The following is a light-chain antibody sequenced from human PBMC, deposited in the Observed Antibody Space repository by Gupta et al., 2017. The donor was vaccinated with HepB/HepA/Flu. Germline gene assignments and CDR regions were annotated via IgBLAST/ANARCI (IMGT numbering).Light chain of an antibody. Sequence: EIVLTQSPVTLSLSPGERATLSCRASESVGTYLAWYQQKRGQAPRLLIYDASNRATGIPARFSGSGSGTDFTLTISSLEPEDFAVYYCQQRSRFVTFGPGTEVEIK. V-gene: IGKV3-11*01. CDR1: ESVGTY. J-gene: IGKJ3*01. CDR3: QQRSRFVT. CDR2: DAS.